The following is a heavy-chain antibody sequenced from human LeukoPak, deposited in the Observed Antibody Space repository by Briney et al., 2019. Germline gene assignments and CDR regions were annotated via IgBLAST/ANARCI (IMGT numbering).Heavy chain of an antibody. J-gene: IGHJ4*02. CDR3: AKDLYYDILTCSAG. Sequence: GGSLRLSCTTSGFTFSSYALSWVRQAPGKGLEWVSGIRVSGSTYYPDSVTGRFTISRDNSENTLYLQMNSLRAEDTAVYYCAKDLYYDILTCSAGWGQGTLVTVSS. CDR1: GFTFSSYA. V-gene: IGHV3-23*01. CDR2: IRVSGST. D-gene: IGHD3-9*01.